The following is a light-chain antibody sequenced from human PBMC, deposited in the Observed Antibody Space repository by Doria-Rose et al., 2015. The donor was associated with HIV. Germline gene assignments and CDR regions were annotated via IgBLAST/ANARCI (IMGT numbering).Light chain of an antibody. CDR2: RAS. V-gene: IGKV3-15*01. J-gene: IGKJ2*01. CDR3: QQYSQWPPYT. Sequence: TQSPATLSVSPGERATLSCRASQGIGSDLAWYQQKPGQAPRLLIYRASIRATGIPPRFTGGVSGTEFTLTISSLQSEDFAVYFCQQYSQWPPYTFGQGTKLEVK. CDR1: QGIGSD.